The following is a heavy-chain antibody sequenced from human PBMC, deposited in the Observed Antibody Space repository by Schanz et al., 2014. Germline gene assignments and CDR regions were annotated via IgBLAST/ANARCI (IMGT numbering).Heavy chain of an antibody. Sequence: VQLVDSGGGLVQPGGSLRLSCAASGFTFSSYAMSWVRQAPGKGLEWVSAILGLASTTYYADSVKGRFTISRDNSKNLLYLQMNSLRAEDTAVYYCTRDVRLDRRGNWFDPWGQGTLVTVSS. CDR2: ILGLASTT. V-gene: IGHV3-23*04. D-gene: IGHD1-1*01. CDR1: GFTFSSYA. CDR3: TRDVRLDRRGNWFDP. J-gene: IGHJ5*02.